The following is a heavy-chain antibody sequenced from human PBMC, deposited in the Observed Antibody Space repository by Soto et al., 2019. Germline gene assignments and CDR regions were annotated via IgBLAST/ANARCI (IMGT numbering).Heavy chain of an antibody. CDR1: GGSVSSGSYY. Sequence: SETLSLTCTVSGGSVSSGSYYWSWIRQPPGKGLEWIGYIYYSGSTTYNPSLKSRVTISVDTSKNQFSLKLSSVTGVGNAVYYCASVGKDCGSSSCLGFFFDYWGQGTLVTVSS. J-gene: IGHJ4*02. D-gene: IGHD2-2*01. V-gene: IGHV4-61*01. CDR2: IYYSGST. CDR3: ASVGKDCGSSSCLGFFFDY.